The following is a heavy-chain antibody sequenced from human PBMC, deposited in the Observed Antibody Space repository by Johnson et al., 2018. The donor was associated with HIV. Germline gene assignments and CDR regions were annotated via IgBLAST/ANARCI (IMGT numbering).Heavy chain of an antibody. J-gene: IGHJ3*02. Sequence: QVQLVESGGGVVQPGRSLRLSCAASGFTFSSYAMHWVRQAPGKGLEWVAVISYDGSNKYYGDSVKGRFTLSRDNSKNTVYLQMNRLRAEDTAVYYCARDRVLGGILHGDAFDIWGQGTTVTVSS. CDR1: GFTFSSYA. V-gene: IGHV3-30*04. D-gene: IGHD3-10*01. CDR3: ARDRVLGGILHGDAFDI. CDR2: ISYDGSNK.